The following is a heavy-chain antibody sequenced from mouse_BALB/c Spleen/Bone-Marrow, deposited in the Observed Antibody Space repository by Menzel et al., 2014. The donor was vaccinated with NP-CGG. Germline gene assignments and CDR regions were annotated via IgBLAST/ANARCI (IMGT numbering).Heavy chain of an antibody. CDR1: GYTFTSYW. Sequence: QVQLKQSGAELVKPGASVNLSCKASGYTFTSYWMHWVKQRPGQGLEWIGEINPSNGRTNYNEKFKSKATLTVDKSSSTAYMQLSSLTSEDSAVYYCARCYYGNYFDYWGQGTTLTVSS. CDR2: INPSNGRT. V-gene: IGHV1S81*02. CDR3: ARCYYGNYFDY. J-gene: IGHJ2*01. D-gene: IGHD2-1*01.